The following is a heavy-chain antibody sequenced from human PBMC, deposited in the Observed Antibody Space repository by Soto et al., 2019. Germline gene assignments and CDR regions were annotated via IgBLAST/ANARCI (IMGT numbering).Heavy chain of an antibody. D-gene: IGHD3-3*01. V-gene: IGHV1-8*01. CDR3: ARGARRITIFGVVTTTMYYFDY. J-gene: IGHJ4*02. CDR1: GYTFTSYD. Sequence: SSVKVSCKASGYTFTSYDVNWVRQATGQGLEWMGWMNPNSGNTGYAQKFQGRVTMTRNTSISTAYMELSSLRSEDTAVYYCARGARRITIFGVVTTTMYYFDYWGQGTLVTVSS. CDR2: MNPNSGNT.